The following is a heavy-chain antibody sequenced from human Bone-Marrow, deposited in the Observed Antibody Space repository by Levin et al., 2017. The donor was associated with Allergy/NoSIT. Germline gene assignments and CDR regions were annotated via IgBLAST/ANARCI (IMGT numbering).Heavy chain of an antibody. CDR3: ARGYDYGDYAEAEDFYYGLDV. D-gene: IGHD4-17*01. CDR1: GFSFSTYW. J-gene: IGHJ6*02. Sequence: PGGSLRLSFVASGFSFSTYWMSWVRQAPGKGLEWVANIKEDGSDKYYVDSVKGRVTVSRDNAKNSLYLQMNSLRAEDTAVYYCARGYDYGDYAEAEDFYYGLDVWGQGTTVTVS. CDR2: IKEDGSDK. V-gene: IGHV3-7*01.